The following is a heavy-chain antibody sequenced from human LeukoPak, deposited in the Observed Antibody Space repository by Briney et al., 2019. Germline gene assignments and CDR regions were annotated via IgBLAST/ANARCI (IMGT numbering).Heavy chain of an antibody. J-gene: IGHJ6*02. CDR1: GYSFTSYW. Sequence: GESLKISCKGSGYSFTSYWIGWVRQMPGKGLEWMGIIYPGDSDTRYSPSFQGQVTISADKSISTAYLQWSSLKASGTAMYYCARHGAGYSYGYGYYYGMDVWGQGTTVTVSS. CDR2: IYPGDSDT. D-gene: IGHD5-18*01. V-gene: IGHV5-51*01. CDR3: ARHGAGYSYGYGYYYGMDV.